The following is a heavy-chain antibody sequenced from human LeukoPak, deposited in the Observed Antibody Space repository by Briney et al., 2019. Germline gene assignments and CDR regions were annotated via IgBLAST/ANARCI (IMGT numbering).Heavy chain of an antibody. J-gene: IGHJ4*02. D-gene: IGHD5-12*01. CDR1: GFTFSTYW. CDR2: IDSDGRST. Sequence: GGSLRLSCAASGFTFSTYWMHWVRQAPGKGLVWVARIDSDGRSTSYADSVKGRFTISRDNAKNSLYLQMNSLRAEDTAVYYCARDPTQWLRYGYFDYWGQGILVTVSS. V-gene: IGHV3-74*01. CDR3: ARDPTQWLRYGYFDY.